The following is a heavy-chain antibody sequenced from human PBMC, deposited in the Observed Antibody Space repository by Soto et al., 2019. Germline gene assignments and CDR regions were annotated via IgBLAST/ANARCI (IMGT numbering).Heavy chain of an antibody. D-gene: IGHD1-7*01. J-gene: IGHJ2*01. V-gene: IGHV3-13*01. CDR1: GFTFSSYD. CDR3: ARASYNWNYVFKYWYFDL. Sequence: PGWSLRLSCAASGFTFSSYDMHWVRQATGKGLEWVSAIGTAGDTYYPGSVKGRFTISRENAKNSLYLQMNSLRAEDTAVYYCARASYNWNYVFKYWYFDLWGRGTLVTVSS. CDR2: IGTAGDT.